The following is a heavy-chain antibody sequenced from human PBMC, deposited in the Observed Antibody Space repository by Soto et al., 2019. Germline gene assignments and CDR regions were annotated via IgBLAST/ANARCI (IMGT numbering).Heavy chain of an antibody. D-gene: IGHD4-17*01. CDR1: EFTVSDNY. J-gene: IGHJ2*01. Sequence: PGGSLRLSCAASEFTVSDNYMSWVRQAPGKGLEWVSAIYSGGSTYYADSVKVRFTISRDNSKNTLYLQMNNLRAEDTAVYYCVFFLMIRRPPRSTLFPYTTSPDL. CDR3: VFFLMIRRPPRSTLFPYTTSPDL. V-gene: IGHV3-66*01. CDR2: IYSGGST.